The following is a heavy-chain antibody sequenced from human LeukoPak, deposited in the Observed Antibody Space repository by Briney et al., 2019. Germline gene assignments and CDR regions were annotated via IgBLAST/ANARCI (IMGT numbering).Heavy chain of an antibody. J-gene: IGHJ4*02. CDR3: ARDFSPAWIQLWFDY. Sequence: GGSLRLSCAASGFTFSSYEMNWVRQAPGKGLEWVSYISSSGSTIYYADSVKGRFTISRDNAKNSLYLQMNSLRAEDTAVYYCARDFSPAWIQLWFDYWGQGTLVTVSS. CDR1: GFTFSSYE. V-gene: IGHV3-48*03. D-gene: IGHD5-18*01. CDR2: ISSSGSTI.